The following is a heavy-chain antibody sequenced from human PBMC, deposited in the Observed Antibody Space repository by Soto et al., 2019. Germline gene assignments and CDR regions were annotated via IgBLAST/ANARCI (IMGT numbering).Heavy chain of an antibody. D-gene: IGHD5-18*01. V-gene: IGHV1-18*01. Sequence: QVQLVQSGTEVKKPGASVKVSCKASGYTFTSYAISWVRQAPGQGLEWMGWINPYNGNTNYAQKLQGRVTMTTDTSTSTAYMELRSLRSDDTAVFYCARDTAMALPDAWGQGTLVTVSS. J-gene: IGHJ4*02. CDR3: ARDTAMALPDA. CDR1: GYTFTSYA. CDR2: INPYNGNT.